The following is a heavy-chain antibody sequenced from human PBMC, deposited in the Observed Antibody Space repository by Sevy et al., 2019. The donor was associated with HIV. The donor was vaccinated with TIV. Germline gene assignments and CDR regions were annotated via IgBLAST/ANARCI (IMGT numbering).Heavy chain of an antibody. V-gene: IGHV3-48*02. CDR2: ISRSSSTI. Sequence: GGSLRLSCAASGFTFSSYNMNWVRQAPGKGLEWVSYISRSSSTIYYADSVKGRFTISRDNAKNSLYLQMSSLRDEDTAVYYCARERKMYDSSGYYFHFDYWGQGTLVTVSS. J-gene: IGHJ4*02. CDR1: GFTFSSYN. CDR3: ARERKMYDSSGYYFHFDY. D-gene: IGHD3-22*01.